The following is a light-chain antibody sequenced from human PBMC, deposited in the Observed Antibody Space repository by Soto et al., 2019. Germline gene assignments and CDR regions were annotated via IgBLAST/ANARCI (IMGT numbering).Light chain of an antibody. Sequence: QAVVTQPPSASGTPGHRVTISCSGGSSNIGSNTVNWYQHLPGAAPKLLIYGNDQRPSGVPDRFSGSKSGTSVFLAISGLQSEDEADYYCTALDDSLSAVLFGGGTKVTVL. CDR3: TALDDSLSAVL. V-gene: IGLV1-44*01. CDR2: GND. CDR1: SSNIGSNT. J-gene: IGLJ2*01.